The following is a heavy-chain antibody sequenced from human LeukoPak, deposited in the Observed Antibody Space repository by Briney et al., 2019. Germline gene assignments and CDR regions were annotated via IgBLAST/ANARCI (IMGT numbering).Heavy chain of an antibody. CDR3: TSLLADLQGYYFDY. J-gene: IGHJ4*02. CDR1: GYTFTSYD. Sequence: GASVKVSCKASGYTFTSYDINWVRQATGQGLEWMGWVNPNSGNTGYAQKFQGRVTMTEDTSTDTAYMELSSLRSEDTALYYCTSLLADLQGYYFDYWGQGTLVTVSS. CDR2: VNPNSGNT. D-gene: IGHD6-19*01. V-gene: IGHV1-8*01.